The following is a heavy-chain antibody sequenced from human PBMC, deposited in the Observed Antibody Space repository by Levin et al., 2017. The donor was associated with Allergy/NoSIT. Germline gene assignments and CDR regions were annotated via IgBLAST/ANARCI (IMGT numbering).Heavy chain of an antibody. CDR2: ISAYNGNT. Sequence: ASVKVSCKASGYTFTSYGISWVRQAPGQGLEWMGWISAYNGNTNYAQKLQGRVTMTTDTSTSTAYMELRSLRSDDTAVYYCARERSSSWRTSYYYYGMDVWGQGTTVTVSS. J-gene: IGHJ6*02. D-gene: IGHD6-13*01. V-gene: IGHV1-18*01. CDR3: ARERSSSWRTSYYYYGMDV. CDR1: GYTFTSYG.